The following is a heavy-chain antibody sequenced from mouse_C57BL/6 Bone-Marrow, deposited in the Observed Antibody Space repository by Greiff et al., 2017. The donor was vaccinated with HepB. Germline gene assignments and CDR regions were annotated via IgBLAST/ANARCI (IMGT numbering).Heavy chain of an antibody. CDR2: INPYNGGT. D-gene: IGHD4-1*01. Sequence: EVQLQQSGPVLVKPGASVKMSCKASGYTFTDYYMNWVKQSHGKSLEWIGVINPYNGGTSYNQKFKGKATLTVDKSSSTAYMELNSLTSEDSAVYYCARPWDYFDYWGQGTTLTVSS. CDR1: GYTFTDYY. V-gene: IGHV1-19*01. CDR3: ARPWDYFDY. J-gene: IGHJ2*01.